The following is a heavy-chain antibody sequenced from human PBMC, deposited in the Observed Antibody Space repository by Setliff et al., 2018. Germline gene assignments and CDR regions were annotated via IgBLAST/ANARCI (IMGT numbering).Heavy chain of an antibody. CDR2: IIPILGIA. J-gene: IGHJ3*02. CDR3: ARDRVVVVVAASDTQNAFDI. CDR1: GGTFSSYA. Sequence: GASVKVSCKASGGTFSSYAISWVRQAPGQGLEWMGGIIPILGIANYAQKFQGRVTITADESTSTAYMELSSLRSEDTAVYYCARDRVVVVVAASDTQNAFDIWGQGTMVTVS. V-gene: IGHV1-69*10. D-gene: IGHD2-15*01.